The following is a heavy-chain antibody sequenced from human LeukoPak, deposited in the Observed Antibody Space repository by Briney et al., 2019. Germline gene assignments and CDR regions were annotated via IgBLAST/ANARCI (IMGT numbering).Heavy chain of an antibody. D-gene: IGHD3-10*01. CDR3: ARHYGP. CDR2: IYYSGST. V-gene: IGHV4-39*01. CDR1: GDSTSSDRYY. J-gene: IGHJ4*02. Sequence: SETLSLTCTVSGDSTSSDRYYGGWVRQPPGKGLEWIGNIYYSGSTYYNPSLKSRVTMSVDTSKNQFFLKLNSVTAADTAVYYCARHYGPWGQGTLVTVSS.